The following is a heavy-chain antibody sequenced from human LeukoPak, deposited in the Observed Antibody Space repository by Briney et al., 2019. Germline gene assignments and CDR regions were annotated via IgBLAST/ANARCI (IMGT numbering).Heavy chain of an antibody. CDR3: AREDANLHKTMIVVVRGAFDI. CDR2: MNPNSGCT. J-gene: IGHJ3*02. Sequence: ASLKDSCKPSGYTFTRYYMHWVRQAPGRGLDWMEWMNPNSGCTNYAQKFQGRVTMTRDTSISTAYMELSRLRSDDTAVYYCAREDANLHKTMIVVVRGAFDIWGQGTMVTVSS. CDR1: GYTFTRYY. V-gene: IGHV1-2*02. D-gene: IGHD3-22*01.